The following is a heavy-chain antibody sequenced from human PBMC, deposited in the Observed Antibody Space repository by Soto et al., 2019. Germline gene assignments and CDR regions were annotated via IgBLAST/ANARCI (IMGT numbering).Heavy chain of an antibody. V-gene: IGHV3-48*01. Sequence: VRKTQRKGLEWVSYISSSSSTIYYADSVKGRFTISRDNAKNSLYLQMNSLRSEDTAVYYCARAERVDYGEQSDAFDIWGQGTMVTVSS. J-gene: IGHJ3*02. CDR2: ISSSSSTI. CDR3: ARAERVDYGEQSDAFDI. D-gene: IGHD4-17*01.